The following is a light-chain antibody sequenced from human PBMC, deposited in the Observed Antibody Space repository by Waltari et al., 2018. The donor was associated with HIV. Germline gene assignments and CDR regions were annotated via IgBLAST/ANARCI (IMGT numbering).Light chain of an antibody. CDR2: VNS. V-gene: IGLV1-40*01. Sequence: QSVLTQPPSVSGAPGQRVTISCTGSSSNIGAGYAVDWYQQLPGTAPKLLIYVNSNRPSGVPDRFSGSKSGTSASLAITGLQAEDEADYYCQSYDSSLSGWVFGGGTKLTVL. CDR3: QSYDSSLSGWV. J-gene: IGLJ3*02. CDR1: SSNIGAGYA.